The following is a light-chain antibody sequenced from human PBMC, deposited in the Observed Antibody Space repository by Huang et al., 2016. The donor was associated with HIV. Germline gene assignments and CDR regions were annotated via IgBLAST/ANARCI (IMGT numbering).Light chain of an antibody. CDR2: DAT. CDR3: QQRIQWPRLT. Sequence: EIVLTQSPATLSLSPGGRATLSCRASQNITSFLAWYRQKPGQAPRLLIFDATNRATGTPARFSGSGSGTDFTLTIHSLEPEDFAVYYCQQRIQWPRLTFGGGTRVEMK. CDR1: QNITSF. V-gene: IGKV3-11*01. J-gene: IGKJ4*01.